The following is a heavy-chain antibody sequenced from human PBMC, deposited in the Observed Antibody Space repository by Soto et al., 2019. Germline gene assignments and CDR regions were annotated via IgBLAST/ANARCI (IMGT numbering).Heavy chain of an antibody. J-gene: IGHJ4*02. Sequence: QVQLQQWGAGLLKPSETLSLTCAVYGGSFSGYYWSWIRQPPGKGLEWIGEINHSGSTNYNPSLKSRFTISVDTSKYQFSLKLSSVTAADTAVYYCARGRYCSSTSCYATELFDYWGQGTLVTDSS. CDR1: GGSFSGYY. CDR2: INHSGST. V-gene: IGHV4-34*01. D-gene: IGHD2-2*01. CDR3: ARGRYCSSTSCYATELFDY.